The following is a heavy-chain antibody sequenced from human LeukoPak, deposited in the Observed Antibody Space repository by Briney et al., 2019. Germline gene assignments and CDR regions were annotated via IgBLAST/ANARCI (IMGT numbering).Heavy chain of an antibody. CDR2: INNDGSST. CDR3: ARVRSADAVDY. J-gene: IGHJ4*02. CDR1: GFTFSSYW. V-gene: IGHV3-74*01. Sequence: GGSLRLSCAASGFTFSSYWMHWVRQAPGRGLVWVSRINNDGSSTSYADSVKGRFTISRDNAKNTLHLQMNSLRAEDTAVYYCARVRSADAVDYWGQGNLVTVSS.